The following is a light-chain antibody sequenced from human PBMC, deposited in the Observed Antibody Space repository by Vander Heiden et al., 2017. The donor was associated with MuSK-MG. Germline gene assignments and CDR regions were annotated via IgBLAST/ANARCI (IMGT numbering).Light chain of an antibody. CDR2: DVS. CDR1: QEVGKY. CDR3: QQFENLPWT. Sequence: IQMTQSPSSLSASVGDRVTIACQASQEVGKYLNWYQHKPGQAPKVLIYDVSSLEIGFPSRFSGSGSGTDFTLTISSLQPEDIATYYCQQFENLPWTFGQGTTVEIE. V-gene: IGKV1-33*01. J-gene: IGKJ1*01.